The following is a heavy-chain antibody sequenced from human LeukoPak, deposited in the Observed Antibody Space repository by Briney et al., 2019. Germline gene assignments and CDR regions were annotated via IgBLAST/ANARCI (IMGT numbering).Heavy chain of an antibody. D-gene: IGHD3-22*01. V-gene: IGHV5-51*01. CDR2: IYPGDSDT. CDR3: ARPYYYDSSGYYYDY. J-gene: IGHJ4*02. Sequence: GEALKISCKGSGYSFTSYWLGWVRQIPGKGPEWVGIIYPGDSDTRYSPSFQGQVTISADKSLSTAYLQSSSLTASDTDMYFCARPYYYDSSGYYYDYWGQGTLVTVSS. CDR1: GYSFTSYW.